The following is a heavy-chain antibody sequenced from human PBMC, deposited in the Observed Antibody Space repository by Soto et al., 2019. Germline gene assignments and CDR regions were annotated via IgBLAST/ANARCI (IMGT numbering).Heavy chain of an antibody. CDR1: GFTFSSYG. Sequence: QVQLVESGGGVVQPGRSLRLSCAASGFTFSSYGMHWVRQAPGKGLEWVAVIWYDGRNTYYADSVKGRFTISRDNSKNTLYLQMNRLRAEDTAVYYCARTAYYYDSSGYYLDCWGQGTLVTLSS. J-gene: IGHJ4*02. V-gene: IGHV3-33*01. D-gene: IGHD3-22*01. CDR3: ARTAYYYDSSGYYLDC. CDR2: IWYDGRNT.